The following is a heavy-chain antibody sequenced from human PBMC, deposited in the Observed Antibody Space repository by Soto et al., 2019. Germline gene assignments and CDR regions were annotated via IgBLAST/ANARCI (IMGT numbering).Heavy chain of an antibody. D-gene: IGHD3-10*01. CDR1: GFTLSDHY. CDR2: SANKANSYTT. V-gene: IGHV3-72*01. J-gene: IGHJ6*02. CDR3: TSDFGGV. Sequence: EVQLVESGGDLVQPGGSLRLSCAASGFTLSDHYVDWVRQAPGKGLEWVGRSANKANSYTTQYAAAVKGRFTISRSDSENSLYLQMNSLRTEDTALYYCTSDFGGVWGQGTTVTVSS.